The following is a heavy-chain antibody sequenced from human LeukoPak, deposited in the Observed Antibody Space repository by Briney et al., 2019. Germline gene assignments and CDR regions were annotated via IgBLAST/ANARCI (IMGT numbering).Heavy chain of an antibody. CDR2: ISYRGTT. D-gene: IGHD2/OR15-2a*01. V-gene: IGHV4-39*07. J-gene: IGHJ5*02. CDR3: ARDWVAFYDP. Sequence: SETLSLTCTVSGGSLSNTNYYWGWIRQPPGKGLEWIGSISYRGTTYYNPSLQSRVTISVDTSKNQFSLKLTSVTATDTAVYYCARDWVAFYDPWGQGTLVTVSS. CDR1: GGSLSNTNYY.